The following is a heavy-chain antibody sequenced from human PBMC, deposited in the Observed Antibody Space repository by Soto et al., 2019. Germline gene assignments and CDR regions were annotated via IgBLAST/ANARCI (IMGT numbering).Heavy chain of an antibody. CDR1: GGSINSYY. CDR2: IYYSGNT. V-gene: IGHV4-59*01. J-gene: IGHJ4*02. D-gene: IGHD3-22*01. CDR3: ARDYYDSSNYYSRSPVY. Sequence: TSETLSLTCTVSGGSINSYYWSWIRQPPGKGLEWIGYIYYSGNTNYNPSLKSRVTISVDTSKNQFSLKLSSVTAADTAVYYCARDYYDSSNYYSRSPVYWGQGTLVTVSS.